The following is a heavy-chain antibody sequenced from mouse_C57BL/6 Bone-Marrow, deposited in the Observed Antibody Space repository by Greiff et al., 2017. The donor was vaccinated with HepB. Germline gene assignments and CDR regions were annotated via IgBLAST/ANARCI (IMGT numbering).Heavy chain of an antibody. CDR3: ARRTGPYFDY. D-gene: IGHD3-1*01. CDR2: IHPNSGST. Sequence: QVQLQQPGAELVQPGASVKLSCTASGYTFTSYWMNWVKRSPGQGLEWIGMIHPNSGSTNYNEKFKSKATLTVDKSSSTPYMQLSTLTSEDSAVYYCARRTGPYFDYWGQGTTLTVSS. CDR1: GYTFTSYW. V-gene: IGHV1-64*01. J-gene: IGHJ2*01.